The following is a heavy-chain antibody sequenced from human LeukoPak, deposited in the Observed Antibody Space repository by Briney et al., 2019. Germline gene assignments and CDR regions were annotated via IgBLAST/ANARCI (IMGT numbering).Heavy chain of an antibody. V-gene: IGHV3-43*01. Sequence: GGSLRLSCAASGFTFDDYMMHWVRQAPGKGLEWVSLIYWDGVTTYYADSVKGRFTISRDNRKNSLYLQMNSLRTEDSALYYCVKDMHFGSYGPFDYWGQGTLVTVSS. CDR1: GFTFDDYM. J-gene: IGHJ4*02. CDR2: IYWDGVTT. CDR3: VKDMHFGSYGPFDY. D-gene: IGHD5-18*01.